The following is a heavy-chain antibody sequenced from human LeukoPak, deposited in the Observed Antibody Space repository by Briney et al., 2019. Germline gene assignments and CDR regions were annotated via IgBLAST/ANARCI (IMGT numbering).Heavy chain of an antibody. J-gene: IGHJ4*02. D-gene: IGHD2-2*02. Sequence: QSGGSLRLSCAASGFTFSSYAMSWVRQAPGKGLEWVSAISGSGGSTYYADSVKGGFTISRDNSKNTLYLQMNSLRAEDTAVYYCATPGRYCSSTSCYSPDYWGQGTLVTVSS. V-gene: IGHV3-23*01. CDR3: ATPGRYCSSTSCYSPDY. CDR1: GFTFSSYA. CDR2: ISGSGGST.